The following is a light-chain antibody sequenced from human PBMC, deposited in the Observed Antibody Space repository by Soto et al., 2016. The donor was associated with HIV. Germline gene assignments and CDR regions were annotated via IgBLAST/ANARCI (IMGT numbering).Light chain of an antibody. CDR3: QHYNSYSGT. CDR1: QSIDSW. CDR2: RAS. J-gene: IGKJ2*01. V-gene: IGKV1-5*03. Sequence: DIQMTQSPSTLSASVGDRVTITCRASQSIDSWLAWYQQRPGKAPKLLIYRASILESGVPSRFSGSGSGTEFTLTISSLQPDDFATYYCQHYNSYSGTFGQGTKLEIK.